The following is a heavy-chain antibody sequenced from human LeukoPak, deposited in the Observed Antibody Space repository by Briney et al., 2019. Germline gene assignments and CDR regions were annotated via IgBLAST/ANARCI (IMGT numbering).Heavy chain of an antibody. J-gene: IGHJ6*03. V-gene: IGHV1-46*01. D-gene: IGHD2-2*01. CDR3: ARGGGQYCSSTSCYAGTYYYYYYMDV. CDR2: INPSGGST. CDR1: GYTFTSYY. Sequence: ASVKVSCKASGYTFTSYYMHWVRQAPGQGLEWMGIINPSGGSTSYAQKFQGRVTMTRDMSTSTVYMELSSLRSEDTAVYYCARGGGQYCSSTSCYAGTYYYYYYMDVWGKGTTVTVSS.